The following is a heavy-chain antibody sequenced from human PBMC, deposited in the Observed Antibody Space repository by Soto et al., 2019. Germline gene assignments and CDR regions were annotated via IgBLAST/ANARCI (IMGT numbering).Heavy chain of an antibody. CDR1: GFTFSSYA. D-gene: IGHD1-26*01. V-gene: IGHV3-23*01. Sequence: EVQLLESGGGLVQPGGSLRLSCAASGFTFSSYAMTWVRQAPGKGLEWVSAISGSGGSTYYADSVKGRFTISRDNSRNTLYLQMNSLRAEDTAIDYCAKCPAPHEWELIYFDYWGQGTLVTVSS. J-gene: IGHJ4*02. CDR2: ISGSGGST. CDR3: AKCPAPHEWELIYFDY.